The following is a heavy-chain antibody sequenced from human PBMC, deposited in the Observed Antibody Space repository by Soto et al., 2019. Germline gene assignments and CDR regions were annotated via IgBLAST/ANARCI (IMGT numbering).Heavy chain of an antibody. Sequence: QVQLRESGPGLVRPSETLSLTCTVSGGSVRSGSYYWSWIRQPPGKGLEWIGYIYYSGSATYSPSLKGRVTISVDTSKNQFSLKLSSLTAADTAVYYCARVGMLGARHFDYWGQGILVTVSS. CDR1: GGSVRSGSYY. CDR2: IYYSGSA. J-gene: IGHJ4*02. V-gene: IGHV4-61*01. D-gene: IGHD1-26*01. CDR3: ARVGMLGARHFDY.